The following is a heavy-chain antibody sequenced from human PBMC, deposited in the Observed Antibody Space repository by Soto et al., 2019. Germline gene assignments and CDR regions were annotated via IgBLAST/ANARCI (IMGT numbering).Heavy chain of an antibody. CDR3: ARGSGYCSSTSCPKDY. D-gene: IGHD2-2*03. CDR1: GYTFTGYY. J-gene: IGHJ4*02. Sequence: ASVKVSCKASGYTFTGYYMHWVRQAPGQGLEWMGWINPNSGGTNYAQKFQGWVTMTRDTSISTAYMELSRLRSDDTAVYYCARGSGYCSSTSCPKDYWGQGTLVTVSS. CDR2: INPNSGGT. V-gene: IGHV1-2*04.